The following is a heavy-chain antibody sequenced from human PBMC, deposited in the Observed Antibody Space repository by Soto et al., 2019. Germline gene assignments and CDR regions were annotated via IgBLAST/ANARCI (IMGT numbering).Heavy chain of an antibody. CDR1: RFTFSAFS. Sequence: PGGSLRLSCVASRFTFSAFSMNWVRQAPGKGLEWVSSISITGDYIYYADSVMGRFTISRDNAKNSLYLQMNSLRAEDTAVYYCAKGLAATRYYYYGMDVWGQGTTVTVSS. J-gene: IGHJ6*02. D-gene: IGHD2-15*01. CDR2: ISITGDYI. V-gene: IGHV3-21*01. CDR3: AKGLAATRYYYYGMDV.